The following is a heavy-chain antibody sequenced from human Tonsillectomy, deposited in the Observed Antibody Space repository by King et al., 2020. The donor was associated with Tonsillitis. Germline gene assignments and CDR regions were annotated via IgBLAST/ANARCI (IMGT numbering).Heavy chain of an antibody. Sequence: VQLVESGGGLVQPGGSLRLSCAASGFTFSSYWMSWVRQAPGKGLEWVANIKQGGSEKYYVDSVKGRFTISRDNAKNSLYLQMNSLRAEDTAVYYCARDYYDSSGTTDAFDIWGQGTMVTVSS. J-gene: IGHJ3*02. V-gene: IGHV3-7*01. CDR1: GFTFSSYW. CDR2: IKQGGSEK. D-gene: IGHD3-22*01. CDR3: ARDYYDSSGTTDAFDI.